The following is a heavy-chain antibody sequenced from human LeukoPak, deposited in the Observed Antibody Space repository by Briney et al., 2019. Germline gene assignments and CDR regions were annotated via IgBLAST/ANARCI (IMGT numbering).Heavy chain of an antibody. CDR2: IIPIFGTA. V-gene: IGHV1-69*05. CDR1: GYTFTSYY. Sequence: VASVKVSCKASGYTFTSYYMHWVRQAPGQGLEWMGGIIPIFGTANYAQKFQGRVTITTDESTSTAYMELGSLRSEDTAVYYCARERTTGDFDYWGQGTLVTVSS. D-gene: IGHD1-1*01. J-gene: IGHJ4*02. CDR3: ARERTTGDFDY.